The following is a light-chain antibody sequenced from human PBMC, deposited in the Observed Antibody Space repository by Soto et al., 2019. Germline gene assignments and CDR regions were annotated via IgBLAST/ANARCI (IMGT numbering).Light chain of an antibody. Sequence: DIELTQSPGTLSSSPGERATLSCRASQSVSSSYLACNQQRPGQAPRLLIYGASSRATGIPDRFSGSGSGTDFTRTNRRLEPEDFSVYYCQQYGSSPITFGPGTRLEIK. J-gene: IGKJ5*01. CDR1: QSVSSSY. V-gene: IGKV3-20*01. CDR2: GAS. CDR3: QQYGSSPIT.